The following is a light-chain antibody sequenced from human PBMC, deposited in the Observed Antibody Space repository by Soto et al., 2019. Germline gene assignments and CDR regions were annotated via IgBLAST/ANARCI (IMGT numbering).Light chain of an antibody. Sequence: EIVLTQSPGTLSLSPGERATLSCRASQSVSSNYLAWYQQKPGQAPKVLIYRASIRATGIPDRFTGSGSGTDFTLTISSLEPEDFAVYYCQQRSNWPPELTFGGGTKVDIK. CDR3: QQRSNWPPELT. CDR1: QSVSSNY. CDR2: RAS. V-gene: IGKV3D-20*02. J-gene: IGKJ4*01.